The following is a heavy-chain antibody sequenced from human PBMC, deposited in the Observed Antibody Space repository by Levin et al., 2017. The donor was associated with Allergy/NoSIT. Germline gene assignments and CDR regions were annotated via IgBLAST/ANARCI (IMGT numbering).Heavy chain of an antibody. D-gene: IGHD3-10*01. V-gene: IGHV3-21*01. CDR2: VSTNSAYI. CDR1: GFTFSIYT. J-gene: IGHJ4*02. Sequence: LSLTCAASGFTFSIYTMNWVRQAPGKGLEWISFVSTNSAYIYYADSVRGRFTISRDNAKRSLFLQMNSLRADDTAVYYCARGPEVWGQGTPVTVSS. CDR3: ARGPEV.